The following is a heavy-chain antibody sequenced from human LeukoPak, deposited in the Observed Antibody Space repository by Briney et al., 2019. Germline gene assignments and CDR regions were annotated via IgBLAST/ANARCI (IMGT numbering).Heavy chain of an antibody. J-gene: IGHJ4*02. CDR3: ARDAIIGAILV. CDR1: GFTFSSYT. Sequence: GGSLRLSCAASGFTFSSYTMNWVRQAPGKGLEWVSSITSIGGYIYYADSVKGRFTISRDNARNSLYLQMNSLRAEDTAVYYCARDAIIGAILVWGQGTLVTVSS. V-gene: IGHV3-21*01. D-gene: IGHD3-16*02. CDR2: ITSIGGYI.